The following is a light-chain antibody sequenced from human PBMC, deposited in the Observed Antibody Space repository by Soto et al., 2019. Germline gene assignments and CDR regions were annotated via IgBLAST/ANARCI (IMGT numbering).Light chain of an antibody. V-gene: IGKV3-15*01. CDR3: QQYNNWPPLX. CDR2: GAS. CDR1: QSVXSN. J-gene: IGKJ4*01. Sequence: EIVMTQSPATXSVSPXEXATXXXRASQSVXSNLAWYQQKPGQAPRLLIYGASTRATGIPARFSGSGSGTEFTLTISSLQSEDFAVYYCQQYNNWPPLXXGGGTKVEIK.